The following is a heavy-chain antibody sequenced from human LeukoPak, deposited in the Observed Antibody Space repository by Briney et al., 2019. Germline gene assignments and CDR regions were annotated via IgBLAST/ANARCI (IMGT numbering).Heavy chain of an antibody. CDR1: RFTFSGSW. Sequence: GGSLRLSCAASRFTFSGSWMTWVRQAPGKGLEWVANIKYDGSEKYYVDSVKGRFTISRDNAKNSLYLQMNSLRAADTAVYYCARDGRGYSYGRLFDYWGQGTLVTVSS. CDR3: ARDGRGYSYGRLFDY. D-gene: IGHD5-18*01. V-gene: IGHV3-7*03. CDR2: IKYDGSEK. J-gene: IGHJ4*02.